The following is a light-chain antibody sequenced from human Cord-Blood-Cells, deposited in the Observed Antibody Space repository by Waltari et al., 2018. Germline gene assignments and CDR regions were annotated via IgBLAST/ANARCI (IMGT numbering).Light chain of an antibody. V-gene: IGKV1-39*01. J-gene: IGKJ4*01. CDR1: QSISSY. Sequence: DIQMPQSPSPLSASVGDRVTITCRASQSISSYLNWYQPKPGKAPKLLIYASSSLQSGVPSMFSGSGSGTDFTLTISSLQPKDFATFYCQQSYSTPLTFGGGTKVELK. CDR3: QQSYSTPLT. CDR2: ASS.